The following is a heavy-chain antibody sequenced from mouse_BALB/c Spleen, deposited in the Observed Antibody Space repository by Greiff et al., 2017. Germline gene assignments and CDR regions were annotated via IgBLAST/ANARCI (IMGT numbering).Heavy chain of an antibody. Sequence: QVQLKESGPGLVAPSQSLSITCAVSGFSLTSYGVHWVRQPPGKGLEWLGVIWAGGSTNYNSALMSRLSISKDNSKSQVFLKMNSLQTDDTAMYYCAKNYYGSSWYFDGWGAGTTVTVAS. CDR3: AKNYYGSSWYFDG. J-gene: IGHJ1*01. V-gene: IGHV2-9*02. D-gene: IGHD1-1*01. CDR2: IWAGGST. CDR1: GFSLTSYG.